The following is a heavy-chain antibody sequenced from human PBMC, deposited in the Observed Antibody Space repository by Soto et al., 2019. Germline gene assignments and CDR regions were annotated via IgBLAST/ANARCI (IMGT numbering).Heavy chain of an antibody. J-gene: IGHJ6*02. D-gene: IGHD2-2*01. Sequence: LRLSCAAAGFTFSSYGMSWVRQSPGKGLEWVSAVSGSGGSVYYADSVRGRFTISRDNSKNTLYLQVNSLRAEDTAIYYCAKGSVVGADYSYGMDVWGQGTTVTVSS. CDR2: VSGSGGSV. CDR3: AKGSVVGADYSYGMDV. V-gene: IGHV3-23*01. CDR1: GFTFSSYG.